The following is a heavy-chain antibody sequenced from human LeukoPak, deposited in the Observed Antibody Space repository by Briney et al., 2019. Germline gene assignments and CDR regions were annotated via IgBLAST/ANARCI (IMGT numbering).Heavy chain of an antibody. CDR3: ARDGLYCSGGSCYGRGWFDP. CDR1: GGSISSGGYY. CDR2: IYYSGST. J-gene: IGHJ5*02. D-gene: IGHD2-15*01. Sequence: SETLSLTCTVSGGSISSGGYYWSWIRQHPGKGLEWIGYIYYSGSTYYNPSLKSRVTISVDTSKNQLSLKLSSVTAADTAVYYCARDGLYCSGGSCYGRGWFDPWGQGTLVTVSS. V-gene: IGHV4-31*03.